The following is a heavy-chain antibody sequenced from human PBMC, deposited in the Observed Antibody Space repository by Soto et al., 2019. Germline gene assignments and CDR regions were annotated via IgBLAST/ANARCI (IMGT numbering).Heavy chain of an antibody. CDR3: ARVAVIITPASYYYYYMDV. Sequence: SETLSLTCTVSGGSISSYYWSWIRQPPGKGLEWIGYIYYSGSTNYNPSLKSRVTISVDTSKNQFSLKLSSVTAADTAVYYCARVAVIITPASYYYYYMDVWGKGTTVTVSS. CDR1: GGSISSYY. CDR2: IYYSGST. D-gene: IGHD3-9*01. V-gene: IGHV4-59*01. J-gene: IGHJ6*03.